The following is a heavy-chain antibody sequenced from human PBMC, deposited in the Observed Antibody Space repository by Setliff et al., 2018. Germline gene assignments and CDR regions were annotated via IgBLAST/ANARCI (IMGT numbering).Heavy chain of an antibody. Sequence: VASVKVSCKTSGGTFSDNAMSWVRQAPGQGPEWMGGIIATVGGVSYAQKFQGRVTITADESTTTVYMELSSLTSEDTAMYYCARDPRDVYRRGGDCWGPGTLVTVS. CDR1: GGTFSDNA. J-gene: IGHJ4*02. CDR2: IIATVGGV. V-gene: IGHV1-69*13. D-gene: IGHD4-4*01. CDR3: ARDPRDVYRRGGDC.